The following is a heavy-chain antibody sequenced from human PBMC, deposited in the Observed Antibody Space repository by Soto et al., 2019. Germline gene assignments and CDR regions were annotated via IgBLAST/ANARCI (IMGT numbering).Heavy chain of an antibody. D-gene: IGHD1-26*01. CDR1: GGTFSSYA. CDR3: ARVNSGSYPYFDY. CDR2: IIPIFGTA. V-gene: IGHV1-69*06. J-gene: IGHJ4*02. Sequence: ASVKVSCKASGGTFSSYAISWVRQAPGQGLEWMGGIIPIFGTANYAQKFQGRVTITADKSTSTAYMELSSLRSEDTAVYYCARVNSGSYPYFDYWGQGTLVTVSS.